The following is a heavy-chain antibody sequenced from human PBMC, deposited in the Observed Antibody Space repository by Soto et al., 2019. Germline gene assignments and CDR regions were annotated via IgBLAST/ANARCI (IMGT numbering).Heavy chain of an antibody. V-gene: IGHV1-69*13. CDR2: IIPIFGTA. D-gene: IGHD3-22*01. Sequence: SVKVSCKASGGTFSSYAISWVRQAPGQGLEWMGGIIPIFGTANYAQKFQGRVTITADESTSTAYMELSSLRSEDTAVYYCASDERVVITPGFDYWGQGTLVTVSS. CDR3: ASDERVVITPGFDY. CDR1: GGTFSSYA. J-gene: IGHJ4*02.